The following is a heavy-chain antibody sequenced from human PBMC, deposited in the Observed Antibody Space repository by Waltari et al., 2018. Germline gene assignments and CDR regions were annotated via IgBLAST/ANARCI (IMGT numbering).Heavy chain of an antibody. CDR1: GFTLGDSW. V-gene: IGHV3-74*01. D-gene: IGHD5-18*01. CDR3: ARKGGRGYPYGPFYYDH. CDR2: INIDGGYI. J-gene: IGHJ4*02. Sequence: EVQLVESGGGLVQPGGSLRLSCPPLGFTLGDSWMHWVRQPQGKGLEWVSRINIDGGYISYTDSVKGRFTISRDNAKNTLFLQLNSLRAEDTAVYYCARKGGRGYPYGPFYYDHWGQGTLVTVSS.